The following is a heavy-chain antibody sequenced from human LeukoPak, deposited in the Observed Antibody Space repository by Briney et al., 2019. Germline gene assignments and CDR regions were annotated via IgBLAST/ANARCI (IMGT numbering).Heavy chain of an antibody. V-gene: IGHV1-8*01. CDR3: ARGDYGYYYMDV. J-gene: IGHJ6*03. D-gene: IGHD3-16*01. CDR2: MNPNSGNT. CDR1: GYTFTSYD. Sequence: EASVTVSCKASGYTFTSYDINWVRQATGQGLEWMGWMNPNSGNTGYAQKFQGRVTMTRNTSISTAYMELSSLRSEDTAVYYCARGDYGYYYMDVWGKGTTVTISS.